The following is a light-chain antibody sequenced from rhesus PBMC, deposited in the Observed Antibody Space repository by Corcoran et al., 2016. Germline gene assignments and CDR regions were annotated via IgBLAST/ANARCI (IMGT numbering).Light chain of an antibody. Sequence: EIQMTQSPSALSASVGDRVTISCRASQNIYSHLAWYQQKPGKAPKLLIYAASSLQTGIPSRFSGSRSGTDFTLTISSLQSEDSASYYCQHYYDNPRTFGQGTKVEIK. V-gene: IGKV1S12*01. CDR2: AAS. J-gene: IGKJ1*01. CDR3: QHYYDNPRT. CDR1: QNIYSH.